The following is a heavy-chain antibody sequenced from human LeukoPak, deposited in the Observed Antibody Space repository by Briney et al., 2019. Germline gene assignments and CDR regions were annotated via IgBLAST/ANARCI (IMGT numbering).Heavy chain of an antibody. V-gene: IGHV4-59*01. Sequence: SETLSLTCTVSGGSISSYYWSWIRQPPGKGLEWIGYIYYSGSTNCNPSLKSRVTISVDTSKNQFSLKLSSVTAADTAVYYCARMGVSTVTTDRYWYFDLWGRGTLVTVSS. J-gene: IGHJ2*01. CDR3: ARMGVSTVTTDRYWYFDL. D-gene: IGHD4-17*01. CDR2: IYYSGST. CDR1: GGSISSYY.